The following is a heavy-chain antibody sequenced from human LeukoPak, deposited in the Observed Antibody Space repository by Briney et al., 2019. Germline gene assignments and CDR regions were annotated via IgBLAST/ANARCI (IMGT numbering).Heavy chain of an antibody. CDR1: GFAFNSYA. D-gene: IGHD2-21*02. Sequence: PGRSLRLSCAASGFAFNSYAMQWVRQAPGKGLEWVALISYDGSSEYYADSVKGRFTISRDNSKNTLSLQMNSLRAEDTAVYYCARDSEMACGGDCYGIDYWGQGTLVTVSS. J-gene: IGHJ4*02. CDR2: ISYDGSSE. CDR3: ARDSEMACGGDCYGIDY. V-gene: IGHV3-30-3*01.